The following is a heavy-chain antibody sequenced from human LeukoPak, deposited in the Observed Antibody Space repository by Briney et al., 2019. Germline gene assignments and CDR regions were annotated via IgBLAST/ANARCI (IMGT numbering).Heavy chain of an antibody. Sequence: ASVKVSCKASGGTFSSYAISWVRQAPGQGLEWMGRIIPIFGTANYAQKFQGRVTITTDESTSTAYMEPSSLRSEDTAVYYCARVADCSGGSCYGFDYWGQGTLVTVSS. CDR3: ARVADCSGGSCYGFDY. CDR1: GGTFSSYA. V-gene: IGHV1-69*05. CDR2: IIPIFGTA. D-gene: IGHD2-15*01. J-gene: IGHJ4*02.